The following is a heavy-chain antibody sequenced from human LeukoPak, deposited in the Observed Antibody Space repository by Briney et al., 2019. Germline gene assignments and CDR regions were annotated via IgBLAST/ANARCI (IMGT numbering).Heavy chain of an antibody. CDR3: ARDSTGYGYEEWS. CDR2: IYHSGSS. Sequence: SSETLSLTCTVSGYSISSGYYWGWIRQPPGKGLEGIGSIYHSGSSYYSPSLKSRVTISVDTSKNQFSLKLSSVTAADTAVYYCARDSTGYGYEEWSWGQGTLVTVSS. J-gene: IGHJ5*02. CDR1: GYSISSGYY. D-gene: IGHD5-18*01. V-gene: IGHV4-38-2*02.